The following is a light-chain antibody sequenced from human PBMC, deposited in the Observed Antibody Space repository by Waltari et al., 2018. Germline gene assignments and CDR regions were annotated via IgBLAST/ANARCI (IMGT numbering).Light chain of an antibody. CDR2: VNSDGSH. Sequence: QVALIQSPSAAASLGPSVTLTSPLDSAHTHTAIASPPPLSERAPRFLMKVNSDGSHTKGDGIPGRFSGSSSGAERYLTISGLQSEDEGDYYCQAWATGLWVFGGGTKLTVL. CDR3: QAWATGLWV. J-gene: IGLJ3*02. V-gene: IGLV4-69*01. CDR1: SAHTHTA.